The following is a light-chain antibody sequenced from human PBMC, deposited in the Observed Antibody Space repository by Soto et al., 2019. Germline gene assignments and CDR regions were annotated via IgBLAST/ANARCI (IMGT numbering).Light chain of an antibody. J-gene: IGKJ1*01. CDR2: GAF. CDR3: QQRSNWPWT. CDR1: PSVPNY. V-gene: IGKV3-11*01. Sequence: EIDLTQSPATQSLSPGERPTLSCRASPSVPNYVAWYQQKPGQAPRLLIYGAFNRATGIPARFSGSGSGADFTLTISSLEPEDFAVYYCQQRSNWPWTFGQGTMVDI.